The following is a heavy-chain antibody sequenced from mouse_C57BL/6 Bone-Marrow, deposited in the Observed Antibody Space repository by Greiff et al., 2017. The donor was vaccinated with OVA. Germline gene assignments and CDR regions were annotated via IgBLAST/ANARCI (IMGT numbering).Heavy chain of an antibody. CDR1: GYTFTSYW. V-gene: IGHV1-69*01. Sequence: QVQLKQPGAELVMPGASVKLSCKASGYTFTSYWMHWVKQRPGQGLEWIGELDPSDSYTNYNQKFKGKSTLTVDKSSSTAYMQLSSLTSEDSAVYYCARECTTVVAPYYAMDYWGQGTSVTVSS. D-gene: IGHD1-1*01. CDR3: ARECTTVVAPYYAMDY. J-gene: IGHJ4*01. CDR2: LDPSDSYT.